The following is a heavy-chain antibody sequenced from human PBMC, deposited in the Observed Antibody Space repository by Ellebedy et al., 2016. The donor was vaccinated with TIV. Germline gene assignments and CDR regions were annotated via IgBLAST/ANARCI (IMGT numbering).Heavy chain of an antibody. J-gene: IGHJ3*02. Sequence: ASVKVSXXASGYTFTDYYFYWVRQAPGQGLEWMGIINPSGGSTSYAQKFQGRVTMTTNTSISTAYMELSSLRSEDTALYYCASTSPGGLVATATWPFDIWGQGTMVTVSS. CDR2: INPSGGST. CDR3: ASTSPGGLVATATWPFDI. CDR1: GYTFTDYY. D-gene: IGHD2-2*01. V-gene: IGHV1-46*01.